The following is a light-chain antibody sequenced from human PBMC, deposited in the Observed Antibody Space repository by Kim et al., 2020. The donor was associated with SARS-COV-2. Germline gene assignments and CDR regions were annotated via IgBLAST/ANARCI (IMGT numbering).Light chain of an antibody. J-gene: IGKJ5*01. CDR2: DAS. CDR1: QDIRNY. Sequence: DIQMTQSPSSLSASVGDRVTITCQASQDIRNYLNWFQQKPGKAPKLLIYDASNLEAGVPSRFSGSRSGTDFTFTISSLQPEDIATYSCQQYNDLPITFGQGTRLEIK. CDR3: QQYNDLPIT. V-gene: IGKV1-33*01.